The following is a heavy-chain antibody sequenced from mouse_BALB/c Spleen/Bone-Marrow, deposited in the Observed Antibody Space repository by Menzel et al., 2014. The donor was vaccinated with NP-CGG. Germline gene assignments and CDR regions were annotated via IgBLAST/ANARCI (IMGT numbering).Heavy chain of an antibody. J-gene: IGHJ4*01. Sequence: EVKLMESGGGLVQPGGSLRLSCTPSGFTFTDYYMSWVRQPPGKALEWLAFIRNKAYGYTTAYSASVRGRFTISRDNSQSILYLQMNTLRAEDSATYYCARFPMDYWGQGTSVTVSS. V-gene: IGHV7-3*02. CDR2: IRNKAYGYTT. CDR1: GFTFTDYY. CDR3: ARFPMDY.